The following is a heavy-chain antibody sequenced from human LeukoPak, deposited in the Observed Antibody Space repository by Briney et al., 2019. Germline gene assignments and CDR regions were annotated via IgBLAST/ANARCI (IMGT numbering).Heavy chain of an antibody. V-gene: IGHV4-34*01. CDR1: GGSFSGYY. D-gene: IGHD6-19*01. CDR3: ARESLHSSGWYDY. J-gene: IGHJ4*02. Sequence: KSSETLSLTCAVYGGSFSGYYWRWIRQPPGKGLEWIGEINHSGSTNYNPSLKSRVTISVDTSKNQFSLKLSSVTAADTAVYYCARESLHSSGWYDYWGQGTLVTVSS. CDR2: INHSGST.